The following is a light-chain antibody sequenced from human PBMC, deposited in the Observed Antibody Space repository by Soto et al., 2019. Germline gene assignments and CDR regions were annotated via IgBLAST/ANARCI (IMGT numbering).Light chain of an antibody. CDR3: QHYNNWPPIT. V-gene: IGKV3-15*01. J-gene: IGKJ5*01. CDR2: GAS. Sequence: EIVMTQSPATLSVSPGERATLSCRASQSVSSNLAWYQQKPGQAPRLLIYGASTRATGIPARFSGSGSGTEFTLTISILQSEDFAVYYCQHYNNWPPITFGQGTRLEIK. CDR1: QSVSSN.